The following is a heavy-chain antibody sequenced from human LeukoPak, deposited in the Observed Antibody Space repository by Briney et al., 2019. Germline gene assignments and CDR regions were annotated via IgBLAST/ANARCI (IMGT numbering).Heavy chain of an antibody. D-gene: IGHD1-14*01. CDR2: IRSKAYGGTT. J-gene: IGHJ3*02. CDR3: TRSANRDAFDI. Sequence: PGGSLRLSCTASGFTFGDYAMSWVRQAPGKGLEWVGFIRSKAYGGTTEYAASVKGRFSISRDDSKSIAYLQMNNLKTEDTAVYYCTRSANRDAFDIWGQGTMVTVFS. V-gene: IGHV3-49*04. CDR1: GFTFGDYA.